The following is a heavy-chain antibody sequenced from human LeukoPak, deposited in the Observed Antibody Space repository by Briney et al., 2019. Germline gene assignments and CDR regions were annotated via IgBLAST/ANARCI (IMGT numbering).Heavy chain of an antibody. CDR1: DGSISSFY. D-gene: IGHD4-23*01. CDR3: ATTTVVTPVWYFDL. Sequence: SETLSLTCTVSDGSISSFYWGWIRQPPGKGLEWIGYIYYSGSTNYNPSLKSRVTISVDTSKNQFSLKLSSVTAADTAVCYCATTTVVTPVWYFDLWGRGTLVTVSS. J-gene: IGHJ2*01. CDR2: IYYSGST. V-gene: IGHV4-59*12.